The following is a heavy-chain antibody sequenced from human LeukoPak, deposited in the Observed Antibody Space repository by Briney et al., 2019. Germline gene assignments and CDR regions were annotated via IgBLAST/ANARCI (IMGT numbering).Heavy chain of an antibody. Sequence: GGSLRLSCAASGFTFDDYAMHWVRQAPGKGLEWVSGISWNSGSIGYADSVKGRFTTSRDNAKNSLYLQMNSLRAEDTAVYYCARDGGLYWFDPWGQGTLVTVSS. CDR2: ISWNSGSI. J-gene: IGHJ5*02. D-gene: IGHD2/OR15-2a*01. V-gene: IGHV3-9*01. CDR1: GFTFDDYA. CDR3: ARDGGLYWFDP.